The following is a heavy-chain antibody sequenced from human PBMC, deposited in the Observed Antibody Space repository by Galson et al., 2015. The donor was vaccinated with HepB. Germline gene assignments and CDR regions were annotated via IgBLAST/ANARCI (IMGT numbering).Heavy chain of an antibody. CDR2: IWYDGSNK. CDR3: ARDQGVAANFDY. Sequence: SLRLSCAASGFTFSSYGMHWVRQAPGKGLEWVAVIWYDGSNKYYADSVKGRFTISRDNSKNTLYLQMNSLRAEDTAVYYCARDQGVAANFDYWGQGTLVTVSS. D-gene: IGHD2-15*01. V-gene: IGHV3-33*01. J-gene: IGHJ4*02. CDR1: GFTFSSYG.